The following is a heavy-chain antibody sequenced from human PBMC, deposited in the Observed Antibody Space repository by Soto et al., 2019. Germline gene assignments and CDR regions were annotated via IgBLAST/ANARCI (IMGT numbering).Heavy chain of an antibody. CDR2: IYSGGKT. V-gene: IGHV3-53*01. CDR1: GLSVSTNF. J-gene: IGHJ6*02. CDR3: TRDAPGERPYYFYYYGMDV. Sequence: RRLSCAASGLSVSTNFMSWVRQAPGKGLEWLAVIYSGGKTFYADSVKGRFTISKDNSKNTLSLQMNSLRAEDTAVYYCTRDAPGERPYYFYYYGMDVWGQGTTVTVSS.